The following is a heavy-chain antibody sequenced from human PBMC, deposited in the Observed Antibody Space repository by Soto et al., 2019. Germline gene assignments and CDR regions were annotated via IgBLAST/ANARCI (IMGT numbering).Heavy chain of an antibody. CDR1: GFTFSSYA. D-gene: IGHD4-17*01. CDR3: ARDMTTVAPALDY. Sequence: QVQLVESGGGVVQPGRSLRLSCAASGFTFSSYAMHWVRQAPGKGLEWVAVISYDGSNKYYADPVKGRFTISRDNSKNTLYLQMNSLRAEDTAVYYCARDMTTVAPALDYWGQGTLVTVSS. CDR2: ISYDGSNK. V-gene: IGHV3-30-3*01. J-gene: IGHJ4*02.